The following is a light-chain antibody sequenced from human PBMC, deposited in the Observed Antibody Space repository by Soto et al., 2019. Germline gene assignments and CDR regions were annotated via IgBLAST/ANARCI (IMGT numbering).Light chain of an antibody. CDR3: QQRSNWPST. Sequence: EIVLTQSPATLSLSPGNRATLSCRASESVSRYLAWYQQKPGQAPKLRIYDASNRATGIPARFSGSGSGTDFTLTITSLEPEDCAVYYCQQRSNWPSTFGGGTKVEIK. J-gene: IGKJ4*02. V-gene: IGKV3-11*01. CDR2: DAS. CDR1: ESVSRY.